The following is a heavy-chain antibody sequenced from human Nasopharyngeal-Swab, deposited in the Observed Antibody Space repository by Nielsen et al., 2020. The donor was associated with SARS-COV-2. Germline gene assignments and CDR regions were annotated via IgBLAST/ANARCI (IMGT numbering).Heavy chain of an antibody. CDR3: ARVTTPAYYYYMDV. CDR2: IYYGGST. V-gene: IGHV4-59*01. CDR1: GGSISSYY. Sequence: SETLSLTCTVSGGSISSYYWSWIRQPPGKGLERIGYIYYGGSTNYNPSLKSRVTISVDTSKNQFSLKLSSVTAADTAVYYCARVTTPAYYYYMDVWGKGTTVTVSS. J-gene: IGHJ6*03. D-gene: IGHD1-14*01.